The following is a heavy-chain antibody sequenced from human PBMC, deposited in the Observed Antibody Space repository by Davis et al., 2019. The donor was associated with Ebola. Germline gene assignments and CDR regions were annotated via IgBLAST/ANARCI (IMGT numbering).Heavy chain of an antibody. V-gene: IGHV4-34*01. J-gene: IGHJ6*02. CDR1: GGSFSGYY. Sequence: MPGGSLRLSCAVYGGSFSGYYWSWIRQPPGKGLEWIGEINHSGSTNYNPSLKSRVTISVDTSKNQFSLKLSSVTAADTAVYYCARDRGYCSGGSCYIPYYYYGMDVWGQGTTVTVSS. D-gene: IGHD2-15*01. CDR3: ARDRGYCSGGSCYIPYYYYGMDV. CDR2: INHSGST.